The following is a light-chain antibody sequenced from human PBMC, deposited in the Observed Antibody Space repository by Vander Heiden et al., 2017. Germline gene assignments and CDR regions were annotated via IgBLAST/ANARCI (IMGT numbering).Light chain of an antibody. CDR3: QQYAKSIGS. CDR2: DSS. J-gene: IGKJ2*03. CDR1: QSVSNNH. Sequence: VLSHSPGPLSVSPVEKATLSCRARQSVSNNHLAWYQQKPGQAPRLLIYDSSTRATDIPDRFSGSGSETDFTLTISTLEPDDFGVYYCQQYAKSIGSFGQGTKLEI. V-gene: IGKV3-20*01.